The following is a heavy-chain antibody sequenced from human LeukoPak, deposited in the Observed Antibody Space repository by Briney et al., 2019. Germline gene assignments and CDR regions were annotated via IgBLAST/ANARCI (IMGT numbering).Heavy chain of an antibody. Sequence: SETLSLTCTVSGGSISSYYWSWIRQPPGKGLEWIGYIYYSGSTNCNPSLKSRVTISVDTSKNQFSLKLSSVTAADTAVYYCAREVHGYFDYWGQGTLVTVSS. V-gene: IGHV4-59*01. CDR3: AREVHGYFDY. D-gene: IGHD4-17*01. J-gene: IGHJ4*02. CDR1: GGSISSYY. CDR2: IYYSGST.